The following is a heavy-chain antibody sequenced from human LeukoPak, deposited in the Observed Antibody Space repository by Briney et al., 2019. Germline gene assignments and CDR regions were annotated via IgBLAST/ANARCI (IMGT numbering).Heavy chain of an antibody. J-gene: IGHJ4*02. CDR2: ISGSGGST. V-gene: IGHV3-23*01. Sequence: GGSLRLSCAASGFTFSTYAMNWVRQAPGKGLEWVSAISGSGGSTYYADSVKGRFTISRDNSKDTLYLQMNSLRAEDTAVYYCAKARQWLVSYYFDYWGQGTLVTVSS. D-gene: IGHD6-19*01. CDR1: GFTFSTYA. CDR3: AKARQWLVSYYFDY.